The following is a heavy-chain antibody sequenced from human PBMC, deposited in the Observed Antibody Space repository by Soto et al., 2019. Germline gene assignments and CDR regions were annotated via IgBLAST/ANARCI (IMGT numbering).Heavy chain of an antibody. CDR1: GYTFTSYG. CDR3: ARDRCDILTALEGMDV. J-gene: IGHJ6*02. CDR2: INPNSGGT. Sequence: ASVKVSCKTSGYTFTSYGISWVRQAPGQGLEWMGWINPNSGGTNYAQKFQGWVTMTRDTSISTAYMELSRLRSDDTAVYYCARDRCDILTALEGMDVWGQGTTVTVSS. V-gene: IGHV1-2*04. D-gene: IGHD3-9*01.